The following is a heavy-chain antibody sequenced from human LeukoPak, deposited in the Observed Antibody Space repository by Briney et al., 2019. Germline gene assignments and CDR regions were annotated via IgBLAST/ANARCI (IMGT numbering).Heavy chain of an antibody. V-gene: IGHV3-7*01. Sequence: GRSLRLSCTASGFTFGDYAMTWVRQAPGKGLEWVANIKPYGSEKSYVDSVKGRFTVSRDNAKNSLYLHMNSLRDEDTALYYCTRNTVAAAGDDWGQGTLVTVSS. D-gene: IGHD6-13*01. CDR3: TRNTVAAAGDD. CDR2: IKPYGSEK. CDR1: GFTFGDYA. J-gene: IGHJ4*02.